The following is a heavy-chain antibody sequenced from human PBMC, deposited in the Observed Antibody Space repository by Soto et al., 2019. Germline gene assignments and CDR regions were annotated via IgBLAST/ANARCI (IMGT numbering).Heavy chain of an antibody. D-gene: IGHD2-2*01. J-gene: IGHJ5*02. V-gene: IGHV4-59*06. CDR2: VYYSGSS. Sequence: SETLSLTCSVSGDSISSYFRNWIRQPPGKGLEWIANVYYSGSSYYNPSLKSRLTISVDTTKNQFSLQLKSMTAADTAVYYCAKLSCTSSTCYFPGWFDPWGQGTLVTVSS. CDR3: AKLSCTSSTCYFPGWFDP. CDR1: GDSISSYF.